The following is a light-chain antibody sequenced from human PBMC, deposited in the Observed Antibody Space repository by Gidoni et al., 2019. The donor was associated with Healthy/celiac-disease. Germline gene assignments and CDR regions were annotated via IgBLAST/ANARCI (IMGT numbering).Light chain of an antibody. CDR1: QSVSSY. J-gene: IGKJ3*01. CDR3: QQRSNWPRFT. Sequence: IVMTQSPATLSLSPGERATLSCRASQSVSSYLAWYQQKPGTAPRLLIYDASNRATGIPARFSGSGSGTDFTLTISSLEPEDFAVYYCQQRSNWPRFTFGPGTKVDIK. CDR2: DAS. V-gene: IGKV3-11*01.